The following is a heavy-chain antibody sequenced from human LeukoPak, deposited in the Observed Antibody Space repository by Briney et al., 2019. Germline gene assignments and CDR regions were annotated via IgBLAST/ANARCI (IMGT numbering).Heavy chain of an antibody. CDR3: ARGSDGYRFDP. CDR1: GDSLTNYH. CDR2: IYNSGTT. Sequence: SETLSLTCTVSGDSLTNYHWTWIRQSPGKGLGYIGYIYNSGTTNYNPSLKSRVTISVDMSKKQFSLNLNSVTAADTAVYYCARGSDGYRFDPWGQGTLVTVSS. D-gene: IGHD5-18*01. J-gene: IGHJ5*02. V-gene: IGHV4-59*01.